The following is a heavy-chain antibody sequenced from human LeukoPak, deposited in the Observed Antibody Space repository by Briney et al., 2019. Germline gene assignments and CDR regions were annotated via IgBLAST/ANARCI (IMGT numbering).Heavy chain of an antibody. D-gene: IGHD5-12*01. V-gene: IGHV3-30*03. Sequence: PGGSLRLSCAAPGFTFSRDWMHWVRQAPGKGLEWVAVISYDGSNKYYADSVKGRFTISRDNSKNTLYLQMNSLRAEDTAVYYCARGGTSGYDQYYFDYWGQGTLVTVSS. CDR3: ARGGTSGYDQYYFDY. CDR2: ISYDGSNK. CDR1: GFTFSRDW. J-gene: IGHJ4*02.